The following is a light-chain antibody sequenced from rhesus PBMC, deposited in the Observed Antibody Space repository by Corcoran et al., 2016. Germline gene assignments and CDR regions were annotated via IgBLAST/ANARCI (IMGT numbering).Light chain of an antibody. J-gene: IGKJ3*01. V-gene: IGKV1S8*01. Sequence: DIQMTQSPSALSASVGDRVTISCRASQNIYSNLEWYQQKPGKAPKLLIYDASSLQTGIPCRFSVSGSATACTLTISGLQPEDSATYYCQHYYDKPFTFGPGTKLDIK. CDR3: QHYYDKPFT. CDR1: QNIYSN. CDR2: DAS.